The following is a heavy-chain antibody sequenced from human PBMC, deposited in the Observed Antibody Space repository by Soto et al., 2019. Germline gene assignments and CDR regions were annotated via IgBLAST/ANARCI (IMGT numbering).Heavy chain of an antibody. J-gene: IGHJ4*02. D-gene: IGHD1-1*01. CDR3: VEGWNDF. V-gene: IGHV3-15*01. CDR1: GFMFSSAW. Sequence: HLVESGGDLVKPGGSLRLSCAASGFMFSSAWMSWVRQAPGKGLEWVGRIKSKRDGGTTDYAPPVKGRFVISRDDSKNPLYPQMNSLKTDDTAVYYCVEGWNDFWGQGTLVAVSS. CDR2: IKSKRDGGTT.